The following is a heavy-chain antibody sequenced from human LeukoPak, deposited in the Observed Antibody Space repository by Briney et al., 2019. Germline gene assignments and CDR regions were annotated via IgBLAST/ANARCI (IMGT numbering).Heavy chain of an antibody. V-gene: IGHV3-66*01. CDR1: GFTVSSNY. CDR3: ARAGLGPYYFDY. D-gene: IGHD3-10*01. J-gene: IGHJ4*02. Sequence: GGSLRLSCAASGFTVSSNYMSWVRQAPGKGLEWVSVIYSGGSTYYADSVKGRFTISRDNSKNTLYLQMNSLRAEDTAVYYCARAGLGPYYFDYWGQGTLVTVSS. CDR2: IYSGGST.